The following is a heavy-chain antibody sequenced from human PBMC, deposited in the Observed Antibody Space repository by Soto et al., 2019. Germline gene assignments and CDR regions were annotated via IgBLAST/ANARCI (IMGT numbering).Heavy chain of an antibody. CDR3: ARGVTTVTTALLYYYYGMDV. V-gene: IGHV3-13*01. CDR2: IGTAGDT. Sequence: GGSLSLSCAASGFTFSSYDMHWVRQATGKGLEWVSAIGTAGDTYYPGSVKGRFTISRENAKNSLYLQMNSLRAEDTAVYYCARGVTTVTTALLYYYYGMDVWGQGTTVTVSS. J-gene: IGHJ6*02. D-gene: IGHD4-4*01. CDR1: GFTFSSYD.